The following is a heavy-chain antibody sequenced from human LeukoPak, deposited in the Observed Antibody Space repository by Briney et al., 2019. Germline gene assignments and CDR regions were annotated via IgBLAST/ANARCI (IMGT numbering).Heavy chain of an antibody. V-gene: IGHV3-15*01. CDR2: IRSKTDGGTT. CDR3: TTGLRFFDWPNLDH. CDR1: GFTFSNAW. J-gene: IGHJ1*01. D-gene: IGHD3-9*01. Sequence: PGGSLRLSCAASGFTFSNAWMSWVRQAPGTGLQWLGRIRSKTDGGTTHYAAPVKGRFTISREDSKNILYLQMSSLKIEDTAIYYCTTGLRFFDWPNLDHWGQGTLVTVSS.